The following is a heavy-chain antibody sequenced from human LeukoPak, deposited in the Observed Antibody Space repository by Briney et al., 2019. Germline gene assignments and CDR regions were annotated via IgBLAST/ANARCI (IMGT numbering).Heavy chain of an antibody. CDR1: GFTFSSYS. J-gene: IGHJ3*02. CDR2: ISSSSSYI. V-gene: IGHV3-21*01. D-gene: IGHD2-2*02. Sequence: PGGSLRLSCAASGFTFSSYSMTWVRQAPGKGLEWVSSISSSSSYIYYADSVKGRFTISRDNTKNSLYLQMNSLRAEDTAVYYCASPLYCSSTSCYTAAFDIWGQGTVVTVSS. CDR3: ASPLYCSSTSCYTAAFDI.